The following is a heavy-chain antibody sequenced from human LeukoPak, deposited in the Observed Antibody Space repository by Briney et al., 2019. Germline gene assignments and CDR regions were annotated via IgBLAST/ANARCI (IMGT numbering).Heavy chain of an antibody. CDR2: IYTSGST. CDR1: GGSISSGSYY. Sequence: SETLSLTCTVSGGSISSGSYYWSWIRQPAGKGLEWIGRIYTSGSTNYNPSLKSRVTISVDTSKNQFFLKLSSVTAADTAVYYCASIPVVPAAIWGPFDAFDIWGQGTMVTVSS. CDR3: ASIPVVPAAIWGPFDAFDI. D-gene: IGHD2-2*01. V-gene: IGHV4-61*02. J-gene: IGHJ3*02.